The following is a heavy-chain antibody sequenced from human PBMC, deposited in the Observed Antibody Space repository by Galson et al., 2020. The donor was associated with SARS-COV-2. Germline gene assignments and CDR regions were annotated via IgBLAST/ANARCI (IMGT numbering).Heavy chain of an antibody. V-gene: IGHV1-58*01. CDR3: AAIFRAGATHY. CDR1: GFSFSSSA. D-gene: IGHD1-26*01. CDR2: IVVGTGNT. J-gene: IGHJ4*02. Sequence: SVKVSCKASGFSFSSSAVQWVRQARGQRLEWIGWIVVGTGNTNYAQKFQERVTITRDMSTSTVYMDLSSLRSEDTAAYYCAAIFRAGATHYWGQGTLVTVSS.